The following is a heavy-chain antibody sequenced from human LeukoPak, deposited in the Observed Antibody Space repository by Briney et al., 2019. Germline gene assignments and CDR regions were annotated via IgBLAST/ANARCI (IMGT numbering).Heavy chain of an antibody. CDR1: GFTFDSYE. Sequence: GGSLRLSCEASGFTFDSYEFNWVRQAPGKGLEWVSGINWNGGSTGYADSVKGRFTISRDNAKNSLYLQMNSLRAEDTALYYCAREISGIAVAGTGPYYYYYMDVWGKGTTVTVSS. V-gene: IGHV3-20*04. CDR2: INWNGGST. D-gene: IGHD6-19*01. J-gene: IGHJ6*03. CDR3: AREISGIAVAGTGPYYYYYMDV.